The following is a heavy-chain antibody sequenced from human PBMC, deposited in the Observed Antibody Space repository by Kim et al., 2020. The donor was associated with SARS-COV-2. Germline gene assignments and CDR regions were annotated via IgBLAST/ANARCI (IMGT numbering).Heavy chain of an antibody. V-gene: IGHV3-74*01. CDR3: VRGSDYFGSGSHTVLFD. J-gene: IGHJ4*01. CDR2: INNDGSST. Sequence: GGSLRLSCAASGFTFSSYWMHWVRQAPGKGLVWVSRINNDGSSTGYAGSVNGRFTISRDTAKTTLYLKMNSLRAEDTAVYFFVRGSDYFGSGSHTVLFD. D-gene: IGHD3-10*01. CDR1: GFTFSSYW.